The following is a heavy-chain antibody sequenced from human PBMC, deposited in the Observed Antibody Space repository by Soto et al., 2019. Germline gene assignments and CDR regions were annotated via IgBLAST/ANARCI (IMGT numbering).Heavy chain of an antibody. CDR3: VISGSYTQGYFDY. CDR2: IYYSGST. Sequence: PSETLSLTCTVSGGSISSYYWSWIRQPPGKGLEWIGYIYYSGSTNYNPSLKSRVTISVDTSKNQFSLKLSSVTAADTAVYYCVISGSYTQGYFDYWGQGTLVTVSS. D-gene: IGHD3-10*01. CDR1: GGSISSYY. V-gene: IGHV4-59*01. J-gene: IGHJ4*02.